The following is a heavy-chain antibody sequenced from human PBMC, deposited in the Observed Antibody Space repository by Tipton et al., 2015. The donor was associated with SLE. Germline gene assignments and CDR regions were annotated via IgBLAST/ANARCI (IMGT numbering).Heavy chain of an antibody. CDR1: GFTFSTYW. D-gene: IGHD4-17*01. V-gene: IGHV3-74*01. Sequence: SLRLSCVASGFTFSTYWMHWVRQVPGKGLMWVSRINTDGRSTTYADSVKGRFTISRDNAKNSLFLQMNSLRAEDTAVYYCARDGRGDYPKGVMDVWGKGTTVTVSS. J-gene: IGHJ6*04. CDR2: INTDGRST. CDR3: ARDGRGDYPKGVMDV.